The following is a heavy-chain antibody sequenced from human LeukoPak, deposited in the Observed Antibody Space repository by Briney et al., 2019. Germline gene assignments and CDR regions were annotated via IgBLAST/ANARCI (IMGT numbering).Heavy chain of an antibody. Sequence: ASVKVSCKASGDTFSNHPINWVRQAPGQGLEWLGMIIPIFNSLKYAEKFQGRLTITADKATTTAYLELSSLESDDTAVYYCAREWGYYDITGAYHGVSWFDSWGQGTLVTVSS. CDR1: GDTFSNHP. CDR3: AREWGYYDITGAYHGVSWFDS. J-gene: IGHJ5*01. CDR2: IIPIFNSL. D-gene: IGHD3-22*01. V-gene: IGHV1-69*06.